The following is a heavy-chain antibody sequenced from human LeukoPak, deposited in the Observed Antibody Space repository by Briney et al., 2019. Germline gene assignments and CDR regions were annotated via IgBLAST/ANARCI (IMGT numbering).Heavy chain of an antibody. D-gene: IGHD6-13*01. J-gene: IGHJ5*02. CDR2: ISGSGGST. Sequence: PGGSLRLSCAASGFTFSSYAMSWVRQAPGKGLEWVSAISGSGGSTYYADSVKGRFTISRDNPKNTLYLQMNSLRAEDTAVYYCAKGSSSWYGSGFDPWGQGTLVTVSS. CDR3: AKGSSSWYGSGFDP. V-gene: IGHV3-23*01. CDR1: GFTFSSYA.